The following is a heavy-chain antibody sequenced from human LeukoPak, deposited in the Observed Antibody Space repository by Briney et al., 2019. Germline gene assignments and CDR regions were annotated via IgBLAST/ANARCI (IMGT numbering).Heavy chain of an antibody. CDR3: ASEDIVVVPAANAFDY. CDR2: ISWDGGST. D-gene: IGHD2-2*01. Sequence: GGSLRLSCAASGFTFDHYSMHWVRQAPGKGLEWVSLISWDGGSTYYADSVKGRFTISRDNSKNTLYLQMNSLRAEDTAVYYCASEDIVVVPAANAFDYWGQGTLVTVSS. J-gene: IGHJ4*02. CDR1: GFTFDHYS. V-gene: IGHV3-43*01.